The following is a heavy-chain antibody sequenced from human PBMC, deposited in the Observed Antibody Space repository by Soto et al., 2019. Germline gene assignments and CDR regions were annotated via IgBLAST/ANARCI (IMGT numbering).Heavy chain of an antibody. V-gene: IGHV3-15*01. J-gene: IGHJ4*02. D-gene: IGHD3-22*01. CDR3: TMGSSGYYYPGY. CDR2: IKSKTDGGTT. CDR1: GFTFSNAW. Sequence: EVQLVESGGGLVKPGGSLRLSCAASGFTFSNAWMSWVRQAPGKGLEWVGRIKSKTDGGTTDYAAPVNGRFTISRDDSKNTLYLQMNSLKTEDTAVYYCTMGSSGYYYPGYWGRGTLVTVSS.